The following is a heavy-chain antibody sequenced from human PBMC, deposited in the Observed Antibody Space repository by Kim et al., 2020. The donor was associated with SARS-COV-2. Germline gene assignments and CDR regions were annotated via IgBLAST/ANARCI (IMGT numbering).Heavy chain of an antibody. CDR2: IIPIFGTA. J-gene: IGHJ5*02. V-gene: IGHV1-69*13. D-gene: IGHD3-10*01. Sequence: SVKVSCKASGGTFSSYAISWVRQAPGQGLEWMGGIIPIFGTANYAQKFQGRVTITADESTSTAYMELSSLRSEDTAVYYCARDWSGYYYGSERNWFDPWGQGTLVTVSS. CDR3: ARDWSGYYYGSERNWFDP. CDR1: GGTFSSYA.